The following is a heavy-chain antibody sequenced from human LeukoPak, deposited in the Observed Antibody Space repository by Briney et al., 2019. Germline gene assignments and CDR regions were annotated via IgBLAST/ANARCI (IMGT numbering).Heavy chain of an antibody. CDR3: AKGYCSSTSCSRGNYYYYMDV. CDR2: IWHDGSKN. D-gene: IGHD2-2*01. V-gene: IGHV3-30*02. Sequence: PGGSLRLSCVASGITFSFFGMHWVRQAPGEGLEWVAVIWHDGSKNYYGDSVKGRFTISRDNSKNTLYLQMNSLRAEDTAVYYCAKGYCSSTSCSRGNYYYYMDVWGKGTTVTVSS. J-gene: IGHJ6*03. CDR1: GITFSFFG.